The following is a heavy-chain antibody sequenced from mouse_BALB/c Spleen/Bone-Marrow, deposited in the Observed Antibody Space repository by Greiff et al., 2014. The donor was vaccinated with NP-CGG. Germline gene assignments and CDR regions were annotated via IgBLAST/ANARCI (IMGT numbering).Heavy chain of an antibody. CDR1: VYKFTDYE. V-gene: IGHV1-15*01. CDR2: IDPETGGT. CDR3: TREGIYFGYDVPMDY. J-gene: IGHJ4*01. D-gene: IGHD2-2*01. Sequence: VKLQESGAELVRPGASVTLSCKASVYKFTDYEMHWVKQTPVHGLEWIGSIDPETGGTAYNQNFKGKATLTADRSSTTAYMELRSLTSEDSAVYYCTREGIYFGYDVPMDYWGQGTSVTVSS.